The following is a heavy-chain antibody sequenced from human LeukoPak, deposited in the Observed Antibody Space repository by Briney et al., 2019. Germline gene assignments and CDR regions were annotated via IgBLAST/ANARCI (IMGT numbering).Heavy chain of an antibody. CDR1: GFTFSSHA. V-gene: IGHV3-23*01. D-gene: IGHD3-3*01. Sequence: GGSLRLSCAASGFTFSSHAMSWVRQAPGKGLAWVSAISGSGGSTYYADSVKGRFTISRVNSKNTLYLQMNSLRAEDTAVYYCAKDFWDFWSGYSIDYWGQGTLVTVSS. CDR2: ISGSGGST. CDR3: AKDFWDFWSGYSIDY. J-gene: IGHJ4*02.